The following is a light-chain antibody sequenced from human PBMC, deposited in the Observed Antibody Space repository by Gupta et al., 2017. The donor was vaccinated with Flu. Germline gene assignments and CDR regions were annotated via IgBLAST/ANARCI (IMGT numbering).Light chain of an antibody. V-gene: IGKV3-11*01. CDR1: QSVNRQ. Sequence: GERATLSCRASQSVNRQIAWYQQKPGQAPRLLIYDTSNRATGIPAKFSGSGSGTDFTLTISSLEPEDFAIYYCQQRNDCPLTFGQGTRLEIK. CDR2: DTS. CDR3: QQRNDCPLT. J-gene: IGKJ5*01.